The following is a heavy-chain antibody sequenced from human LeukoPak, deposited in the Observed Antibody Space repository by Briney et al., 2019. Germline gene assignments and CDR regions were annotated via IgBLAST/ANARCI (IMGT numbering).Heavy chain of an antibody. CDR2: IKQDGSEK. D-gene: IGHD5-12*01. CDR1: GFTFTGFF. V-gene: IGHV3-7*01. CDR3: ARDAFRGYQFDP. Sequence: GGSLTLSCAASGFTFTGFFMSWLRQAPGKGLEWVANIKQDGSEKYYVDSVKGRFTISRDNAKNSLYLEMSNLRAEDTAVYYCARDAFRGYQFDPWGQGALVTVSS. J-gene: IGHJ5*02.